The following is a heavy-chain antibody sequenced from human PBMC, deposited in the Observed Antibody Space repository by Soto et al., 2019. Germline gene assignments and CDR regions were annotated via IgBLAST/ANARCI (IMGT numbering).Heavy chain of an antibody. D-gene: IGHD3-22*01. CDR1: GDSISSGGYY. CDR2: IYYSGTT. CDR3: ASTYYTGSSGPFDY. V-gene: IGHV4-31*02. J-gene: IGHJ4*02. Sequence: QVQLQESGPGLVKPSQTLSLICTVSGDSISSGGYYWSWIRQHPEKGLEWIGYIYYSGTTYYNPYLESRVSISADASENQFSLKVNSVTVADTAVYYCASTYYTGSSGPFDYWGQGTLVTVSS.